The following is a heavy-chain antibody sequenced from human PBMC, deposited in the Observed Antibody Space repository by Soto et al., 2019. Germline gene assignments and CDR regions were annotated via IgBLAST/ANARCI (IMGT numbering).Heavy chain of an antibody. CDR1: GFTFTSSA. Sequence: GASVKVSCTASGFTFTSSAVQWVRQARGQRLEWIGWIVVGSGNTNYAQKFQERVTITRDMSTSTAYMELSSLRSEDTAVYYCAADDYYDSSEGYWGQGTLVTVSS. CDR2: IVVGSGNT. CDR3: AADDYYDSSEGY. V-gene: IGHV1-58*01. J-gene: IGHJ4*02. D-gene: IGHD3-22*01.